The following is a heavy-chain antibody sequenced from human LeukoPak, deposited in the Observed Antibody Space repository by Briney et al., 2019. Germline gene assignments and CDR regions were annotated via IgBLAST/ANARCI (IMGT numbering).Heavy chain of an antibody. J-gene: IGHJ5*02. Sequence: GGSLRLSCAASGFTFSTYAMTWVRQAPGKGLEWVSYVDKSGGSTYYADSVKGRFTISRDNSKNTLSLQMNSLRAEDTAVYYCATDVLSWGQGTLVTVSS. V-gene: IGHV3-23*01. CDR2: VDKSGGST. CDR3: ATDVLS. CDR1: GFTFSTYA.